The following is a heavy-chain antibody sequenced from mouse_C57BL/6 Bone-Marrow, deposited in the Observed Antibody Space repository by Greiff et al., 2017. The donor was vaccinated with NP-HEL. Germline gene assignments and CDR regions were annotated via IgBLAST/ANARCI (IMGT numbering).Heavy chain of an antibody. CDR1: GYSFTDYN. CDR2: INPNYGTT. D-gene: IGHD2-2*01. V-gene: IGHV1-39*01. Sequence: VQLQQSGPELVKPGASVKISCKASGYSFTDYNMNWVKQSNGKSLEWIGVINPNYGTTSYNQKFKGKATLTVDQPSRTAYMQLNSLTSEDAAVYDCARAGIYYGYGRGGYYAMEDWGQGTSVTVSS. J-gene: IGHJ4*01. CDR3: ARAGIYYGYGRGGYYAMED.